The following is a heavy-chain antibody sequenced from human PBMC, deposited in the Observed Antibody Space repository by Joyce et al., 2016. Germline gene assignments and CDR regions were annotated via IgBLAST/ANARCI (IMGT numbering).Heavy chain of an antibody. Sequence: EVKLVESGGGLVQPGGSLRLSCGVSGFTFSSYWMSWVRREPGKGLEWVANIKQDGSEKYYVDSVRGRYTISRDNAKNSVYLELNSLRVEDTAVFFCARPLLDYVWGTYRYKTFDYWGQGILVTVSS. J-gene: IGHJ4*02. CDR1: GFTFSSYW. V-gene: IGHV3-7*05. CDR3: ARPLLDYVWGTYRYKTFDY. CDR2: IKQDGSEK. D-gene: IGHD3-16*02.